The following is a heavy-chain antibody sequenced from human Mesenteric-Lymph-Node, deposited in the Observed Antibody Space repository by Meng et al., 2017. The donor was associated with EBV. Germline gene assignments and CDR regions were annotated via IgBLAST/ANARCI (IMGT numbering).Heavy chain of an antibody. J-gene: IGHJ4*02. CDR3: AKEGSSSGFRGVY. D-gene: IGHD6-19*01. CDR2: ISCCDGST. Sequence: EVQLLDSGGGLVQAGGSLRLSCAASGFTFSSYAMSWVRHIPGKGLEWVSSISCCDGSTYYADSVKGRFTISRDNSKNTLYLQMNSLRADDTAVYYCAKEGSSSGFRGVYGDQGTLVTVSS. V-gene: IGHV3-23*01. CDR1: GFTFSSYA.